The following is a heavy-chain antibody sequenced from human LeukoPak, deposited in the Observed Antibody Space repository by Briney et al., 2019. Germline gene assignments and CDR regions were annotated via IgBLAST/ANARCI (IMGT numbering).Heavy chain of an antibody. CDR3: AHNSGYDRNAFDI. Sequence: PSETLSLTCAVYGGSFSGYYWSWIRQPPGKGLEWIGEINHSGSTNYNPSLKSRVTILVDTSKNQFSLKLSSVTAADTAVYYCAHNSGYDRNAFDIWGQGTMVTVSS. D-gene: IGHD5-12*01. J-gene: IGHJ3*02. CDR1: GGSFSGYY. CDR2: INHSGST. V-gene: IGHV4-34*01.